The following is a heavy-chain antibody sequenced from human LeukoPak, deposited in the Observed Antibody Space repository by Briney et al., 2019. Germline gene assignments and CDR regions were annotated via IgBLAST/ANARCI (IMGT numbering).Heavy chain of an antibody. CDR2: IYYSGST. CDR3: ARVGSSGWWDLDY. D-gene: IGHD6-19*01. J-gene: IGHJ4*02. CDR1: GGSISSYY. V-gene: IGHV4-59*01. Sequence: PSETLSLTCTVSGGSISSYYWSWIRQPPGKGLEWIGYIYYSGSTNYNPSLKSRVTISVEMSKNQFSLKLSSVTAADTAVYYCARVGSSGWWDLDYWGQGALATVSS.